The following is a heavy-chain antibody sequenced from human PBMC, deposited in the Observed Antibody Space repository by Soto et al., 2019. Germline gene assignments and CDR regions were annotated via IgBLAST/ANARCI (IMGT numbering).Heavy chain of an antibody. CDR3: AKALIYLGSPAYYFDY. D-gene: IGHD2-15*01. CDR1: GFTFSSYA. Sequence: GGSLRLSCAASGFTFSSYAMSWVRQAPGKGLEWVSAISGSGGSTYYADSVKGRFTISRDNSKNTLYLQMNSLRAEDTAVYYCAKALIYLGSPAYYFDYWGQGTLVTVSS. J-gene: IGHJ4*02. V-gene: IGHV3-23*01. CDR2: ISGSGGST.